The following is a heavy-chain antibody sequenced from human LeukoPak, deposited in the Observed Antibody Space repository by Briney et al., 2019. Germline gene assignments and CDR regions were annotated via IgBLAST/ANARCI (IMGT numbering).Heavy chain of an antibody. D-gene: IGHD3-3*01. Sequence: ASVKFSCKASGGTFSSYAISWVRQAPGQGLEWMGGIIPIFGTANYAQKFQGRVTITADESTSTAYMELSSLRSEDTAVYYRARPITILATYDAFDIWGQGTMVTVSS. J-gene: IGHJ3*02. V-gene: IGHV1-69*13. CDR2: IIPIFGTA. CDR3: ARPITILATYDAFDI. CDR1: GGTFSSYA.